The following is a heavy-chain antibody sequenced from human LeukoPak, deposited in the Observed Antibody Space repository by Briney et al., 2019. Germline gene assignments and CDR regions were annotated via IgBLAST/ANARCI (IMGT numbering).Heavy chain of an antibody. CDR2: IFYSGST. D-gene: IGHD3-10*01. CDR3: ATYYYGSGSENWFDP. J-gene: IGHJ5*02. CDR1: GGSISSSRYY. Sequence: SETLSLTCTVSGGSISSSRYYWGWIRQPPGKGLEWIGSIFYSGSTYYNPSLKSRVSISVDTSKNQFSLKLSSVTAADTAVYYCATYYYGSGSENWFDPWGQGTLVTVAS. V-gene: IGHV4-39*01.